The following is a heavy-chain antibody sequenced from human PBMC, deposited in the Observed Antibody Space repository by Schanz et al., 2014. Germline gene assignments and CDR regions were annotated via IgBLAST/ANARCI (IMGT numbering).Heavy chain of an antibody. D-gene: IGHD1-1*01. CDR3: ANPPPGYLITWYTYYFVS. V-gene: IGHV3-23*04. J-gene: IGHJ4*02. Sequence: EVQLVESGGGLIQPGGSLRLSCAASGFTFSNYVMDWVRQAPGTGLEWVASITYNGDSTYYTDSVKGRFTISRDNSRNTFDRKMDGLRAEDTAVYYCANPPPGYLITWYTYYFVSWGQGTLVTVSS. CDR1: GFTFSNYV. CDR2: ITYNGDST.